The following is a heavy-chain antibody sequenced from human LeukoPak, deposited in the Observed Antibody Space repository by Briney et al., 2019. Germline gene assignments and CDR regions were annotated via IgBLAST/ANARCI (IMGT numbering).Heavy chain of an antibody. Sequence: PGGSLRLSCAASGFTFDDYGMSWVRQAPGKGLEWVSGINWNGGSTGYADSVKGRFTISRDNSKNTLYLQMNSLRAEDTAVYYCAKTNTYTSGWYMNYWGQGTLVTVSS. J-gene: IGHJ4*02. CDR1: GFTFDDYG. D-gene: IGHD6-19*01. CDR2: INWNGGST. CDR3: AKTNTYTSGWYMNY. V-gene: IGHV3-20*04.